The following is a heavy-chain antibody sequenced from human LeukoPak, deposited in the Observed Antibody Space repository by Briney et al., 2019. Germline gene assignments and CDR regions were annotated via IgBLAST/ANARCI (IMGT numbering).Heavy chain of an antibody. J-gene: IGHJ4*02. CDR2: IYYSGST. CDR3: GSGSRDY. D-gene: IGHD3-10*01. Sequence: SETLSLTCTVSGGSISSYYWSWIRQPPGKGLEWIGYIYYSGSTNYNPSLKSRVTISVDTSKNQFSLKLSSVTAADTAVYYCGSGSRDYWGQGTLVTVSS. V-gene: IGHV4-59*08. CDR1: GGSISSYY.